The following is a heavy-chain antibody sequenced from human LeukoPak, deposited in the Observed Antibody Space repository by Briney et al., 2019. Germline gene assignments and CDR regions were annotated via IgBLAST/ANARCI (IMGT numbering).Heavy chain of an antibody. J-gene: IGHJ3*01. V-gene: IGHV1-2*02. CDR3: ARGGLGGGSDAFDL. CDR1: GYTSTDSL. Sequence: ASVKVSCKASGYTSTDSLLHWVRQAPGQGLERMAWIHRNDGGTYSAQKFQGRVTTARDTSINTAYMELSGLTSDDPAVYYCARGGLGGGSDAFDLWGQGTMVIVSS. D-gene: IGHD3-16*01. CDR2: IHRNDGGT.